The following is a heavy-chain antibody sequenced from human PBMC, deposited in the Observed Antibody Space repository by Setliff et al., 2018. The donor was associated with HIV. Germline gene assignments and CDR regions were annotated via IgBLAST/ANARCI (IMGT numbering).Heavy chain of an antibody. Sequence: LRLSCTASGFIFSDYGMHWVRQAPGKGLEWVAFIRYDGDEKYYADSVEGRFTISRDDSKNTLYLQMSSLRPEDTAIYFCAKERSTVTTPLFAYWGQGTLVTVSS. J-gene: IGHJ4*02. CDR3: AKERSTVTTPLFAY. D-gene: IGHD4-17*01. CDR1: GFIFSDYG. CDR2: IRYDGDEK. V-gene: IGHV3-30*02.